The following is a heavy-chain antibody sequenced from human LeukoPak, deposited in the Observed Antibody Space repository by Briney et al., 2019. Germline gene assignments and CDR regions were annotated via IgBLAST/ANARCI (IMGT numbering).Heavy chain of an antibody. D-gene: IGHD2-8*01. CDR1: GYTFTGYY. Sequence: ASVKVSCKASGYTFTGYYMHWVRQAPGQGLEWMGWINPNSGGTNYAQKFQGRVTMTRDTSISTAYMEPSRLRSDGTAVYYCARGIDPDCTNGVCYEDYYYMDVWGKGTTVTVSS. CDR2: INPNSGGT. CDR3: ARGIDPDCTNGVCYEDYYYMDV. J-gene: IGHJ6*03. V-gene: IGHV1-2*02.